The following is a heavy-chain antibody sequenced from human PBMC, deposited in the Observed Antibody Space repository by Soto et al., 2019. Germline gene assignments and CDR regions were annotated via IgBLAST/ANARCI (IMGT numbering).Heavy chain of an antibody. J-gene: IGHJ4*02. V-gene: IGHV5-10-1*01. CDR3: TRRASSSFYHFDF. Sequence: GESLKISCQASGYSFTAYWITWVRQMPGKGLEWMATIDPSDSYVDYSPSFRGHVTFSVDRSITTVYLQWNSLKASDSAMYFCTRRASSSFYHFDFWGQGALVTVSS. D-gene: IGHD2-2*01. CDR1: GYSFTAYW. CDR2: IDPSDSYV.